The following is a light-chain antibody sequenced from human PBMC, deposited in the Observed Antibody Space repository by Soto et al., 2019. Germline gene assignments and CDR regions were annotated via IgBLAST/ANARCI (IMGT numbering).Light chain of an antibody. V-gene: IGKV1D-12*01. CDR3: QQTDSFS. CDR2: ASS. Sequence: DIQMAQSPSSVSASVGDRVTITCRASQGIRSRLAWYQQKPGKAPNLLIYASSSLQSGVPSRFSGSGSGTDFTFTISSLQREDVATYYCQQTDSFSFGGGTKVEIK. J-gene: IGKJ4*01. CDR1: QGIRSR.